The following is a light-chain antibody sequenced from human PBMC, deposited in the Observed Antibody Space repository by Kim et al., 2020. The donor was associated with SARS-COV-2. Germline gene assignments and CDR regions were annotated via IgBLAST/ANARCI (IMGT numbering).Light chain of an antibody. CDR1: NIGSKN. CDR3: QVWDSSTAV. Sequence: GAVGKTARITGGGNNIGSKNVNWYKQKPGQAPVLVIYRDSNRPSGIPERFSGSNSGNTATLTIRRAQAGDEADYYCQVWDSSTAVFGGGTQLTVL. V-gene: IGLV3-9*01. CDR2: RDS. J-gene: IGLJ3*02.